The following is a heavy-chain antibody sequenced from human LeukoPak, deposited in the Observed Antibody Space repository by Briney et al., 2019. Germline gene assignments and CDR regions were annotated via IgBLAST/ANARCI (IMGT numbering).Heavy chain of an antibody. CDR1: GFTFDDYT. CDR3: AKDRSVWGSYRHRGAFDI. Sequence: GGSLRLSCAASGFTFDDYTMHWVRQAPGKGLEWVSLISWDGGSTYYADSVKGRFTISRDNSKNSLYLQMNSLRTEDTALYYCAKDRSVWGSYRHRGAFDIWGQGTMVTVSS. J-gene: IGHJ3*02. D-gene: IGHD3-16*02. V-gene: IGHV3-43*01. CDR2: ISWDGGST.